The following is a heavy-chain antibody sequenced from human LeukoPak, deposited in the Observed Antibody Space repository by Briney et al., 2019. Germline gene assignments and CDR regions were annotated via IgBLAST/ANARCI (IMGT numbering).Heavy chain of an antibody. CDR2: ISSSSSYI. CDR1: GFTFSSNW. J-gene: IGHJ3*02. V-gene: IGHV3-21*01. CDR3: ARDPYYDFWSGYYGAFDI. Sequence: GGSLRLSCAASGFTFSSNWMHWVRQAPGKGLEWVSSISSSSSYIYYADSVKGRFTISRDNAKNSLYLQMNSLRAEDTAVYYCARDPYYDFWSGYYGAFDIWGQGTMVTVSS. D-gene: IGHD3-3*01.